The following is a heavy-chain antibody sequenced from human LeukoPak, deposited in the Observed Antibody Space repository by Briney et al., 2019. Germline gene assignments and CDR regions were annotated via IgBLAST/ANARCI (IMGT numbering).Heavy chain of an antibody. Sequence: SETLSLTCTVSGGSISGYFWTWIRQPAGEGLEWIGRISTSGTTNYNPSLKSRVTLSVDTSKNQLSLNLSSVTAADTAVYYCAREGGSSRYFDYWGQGTLVTVSS. CDR1: GGSISGYF. CDR2: ISTSGTT. CDR3: AREGGSSRYFDY. J-gene: IGHJ4*02. V-gene: IGHV4-4*07. D-gene: IGHD6-6*01.